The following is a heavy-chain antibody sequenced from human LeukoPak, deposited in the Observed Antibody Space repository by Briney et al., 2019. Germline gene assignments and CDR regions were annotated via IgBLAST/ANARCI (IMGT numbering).Heavy chain of an antibody. V-gene: IGHV3-30*03. CDR3: ACRRKVLYYYAMDV. J-gene: IGHJ6*02. Sequence: PGGSLRLSCAASGFTFSDYYMSWIHQAPGKGLEWVALISYDGSNKYYADSVKGRFTISRDNYKNMLYLQMNSLRSEDTAVYYCACRRKVLYYYAMDVWGQGTTVTVSS. CDR1: GFTFSDYY. CDR2: ISYDGSNK. D-gene: IGHD1-14*01.